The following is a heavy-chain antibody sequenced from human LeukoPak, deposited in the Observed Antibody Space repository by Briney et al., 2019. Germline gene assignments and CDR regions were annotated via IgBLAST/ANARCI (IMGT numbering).Heavy chain of an antibody. CDR3: ARANRY. V-gene: IGHV3-7*01. Sequence: ETLSLTCAVYGGSFSGYYWSWVRQAPGKGLEWVANIKQDGSEKYYVDSVKGRFTISRDNAKNSLYLQMNSLRAEDTAVYYCARANRYWGQGTLVTVSS. CDR2: IKQDGSEK. CDR1: GGSFSGYY. J-gene: IGHJ4*02.